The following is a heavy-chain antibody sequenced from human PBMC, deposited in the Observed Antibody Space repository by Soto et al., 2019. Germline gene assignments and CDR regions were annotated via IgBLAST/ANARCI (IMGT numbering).Heavy chain of an antibody. V-gene: IGHV2-5*04. D-gene: IGHD3-3*01. CDR3: VRFWSGFLVPRHRDAFDS. J-gene: IGHJ3*02. Sequence: QITLQESGPPLVRPTQTLTLACIFSGFSLTTSGVGVGWIRQPPGKALEWLALIYWDADTRYRPSLKSRLTIPKDTSKNLVVLTRTNMDPVDTCTYYCVRFWSGFLVPRHRDAFDSWGQGTMVTVSS. CDR2: IYWDADT. CDR1: GFSLTTSGVG.